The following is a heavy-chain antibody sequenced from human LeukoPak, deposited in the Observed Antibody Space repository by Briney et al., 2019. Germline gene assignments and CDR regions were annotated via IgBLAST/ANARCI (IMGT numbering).Heavy chain of an antibody. CDR1: GFTFSSYS. D-gene: IGHD6-25*01. Sequence: GGSLRLSCAASGFTFSSYSMNWVRQAPGKGLEWVSSISSSSSYIYYADSVKGRFTISRDNAKNSLYLQMNSLKAEDTAVYYCARDSSEAFDIWGQGTMVTVSS. CDR2: ISSSSSYI. J-gene: IGHJ3*02. V-gene: IGHV3-21*01. CDR3: ARDSSEAFDI.